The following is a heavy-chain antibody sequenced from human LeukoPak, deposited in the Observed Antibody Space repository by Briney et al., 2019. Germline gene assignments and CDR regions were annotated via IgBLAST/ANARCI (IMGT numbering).Heavy chain of an antibody. J-gene: IGHJ6*03. CDR3: AKRSGYYYYMDV. CDR2: ISHSGGST. Sequence: PGGSLRLSCAASGFTFSSYGMTWVRQAPGKGLEWVSAISHSGGSTYYADSVKGRFTISRDNSKNTLYLQMNSLRAEDTAVYYCAKRSGYYYYMDVWGKGTTVTISS. V-gene: IGHV3-23*01. CDR1: GFTFSSYG.